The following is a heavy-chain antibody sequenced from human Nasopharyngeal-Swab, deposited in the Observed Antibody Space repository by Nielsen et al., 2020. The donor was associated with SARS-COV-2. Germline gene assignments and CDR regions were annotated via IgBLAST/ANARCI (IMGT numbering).Heavy chain of an antibody. CDR2: MNPNSGNT. J-gene: IGHJ4*02. CDR1: GYTFTSYD. Sequence: ASVKVSCKASGYTFTSYDINWVRQATGQGLEWMGWMNPNSGNTGYAQKFQGRVTMTRNTSISTAYMELSSLRSEDTAVYYCARDTLRFLEWPPPAEIDYWGQGTLVTVSS. D-gene: IGHD3-3*01. V-gene: IGHV1-8*01. CDR3: ARDTLRFLEWPPPAEIDY.